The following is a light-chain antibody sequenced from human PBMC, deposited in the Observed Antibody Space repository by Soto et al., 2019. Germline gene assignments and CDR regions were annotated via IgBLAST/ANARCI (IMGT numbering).Light chain of an antibody. CDR3: QRYGSSLYT. J-gene: IGKJ2*01. Sequence: EIVLTQSPGTLSLSPGERATLSCRASQSVSSSYLAWYQQKPGQAPRLLIDGTSSRATGIPDKFSGSGSGTDFTLTINRLEPEDSAVYYCQRYGSSLYTFGQGTKLEIK. V-gene: IGKV3-20*01. CDR1: QSVSSSY. CDR2: GTS.